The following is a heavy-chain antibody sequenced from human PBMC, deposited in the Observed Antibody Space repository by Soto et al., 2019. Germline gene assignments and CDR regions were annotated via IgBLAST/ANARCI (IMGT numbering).Heavy chain of an antibody. Sequence: SETLSLTCTVSGGSISSYYWSWIRQPPGKGLEWIGYIYYSGSTNYNPSLKSRVTISVDTSKNQFSLKLSSVTAADTAVYYCARGPYYDSSGYSDFDYWGQGTLVTVSS. CDR2: IYYSGST. D-gene: IGHD3-22*01. CDR3: ARGPYYDSSGYSDFDY. J-gene: IGHJ4*02. V-gene: IGHV4-59*01. CDR1: GGSISSYY.